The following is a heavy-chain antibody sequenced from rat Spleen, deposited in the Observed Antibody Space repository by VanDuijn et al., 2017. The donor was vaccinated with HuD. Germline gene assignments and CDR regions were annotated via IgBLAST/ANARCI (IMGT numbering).Heavy chain of an antibody. CDR1: GFTFNDCY. D-gene: IGHD2-7*01. CDR3: VRQGYLRDWYFDF. V-gene: IGHV5-29*01. CDR2: ISYDGSST. Sequence: EVQLVESDGGLVQPGRSLKLSCVASGFTFNDCYMAWVRQAPTKGLEWVATISYDGSSTYYPDSVKGRFTISRDNAKSTLYLEMDSLRSEDTATYYCVRQGYLRDWYFDFWGPGTMVTVSS. J-gene: IGHJ1*01.